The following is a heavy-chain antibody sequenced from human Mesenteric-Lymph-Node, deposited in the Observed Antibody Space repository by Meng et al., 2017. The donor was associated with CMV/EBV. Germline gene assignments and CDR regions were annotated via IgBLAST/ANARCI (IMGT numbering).Heavy chain of an antibody. Sequence: QVPLQEAGPGLVKPSGTLSLMCIVSGVSVTSGAYHWSWIRQSPGKGLEWIGYIYGTGITIYNPSLKSRVTILLETSKNQFSLKLNSVTTADTAVYYCAKSRSSTPGIVDDWGQGTLVTVSS. CDR1: GVSVTSGAYH. V-gene: IGHV4-61*08. J-gene: IGHJ4*02. CDR3: AKSRSSTPGIVDD. D-gene: IGHD2/OR15-2a*01. CDR2: IYGTGIT.